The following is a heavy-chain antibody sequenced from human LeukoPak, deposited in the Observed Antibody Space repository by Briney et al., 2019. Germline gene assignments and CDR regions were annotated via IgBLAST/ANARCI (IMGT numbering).Heavy chain of an antibody. CDR3: ARGGGYGGKAFDT. J-gene: IGHJ3*02. V-gene: IGHV3-53*01. D-gene: IGHD4-23*01. Sequence: GGSLRLSCAASGFTVNRNYMSWVRQAPGKGLECVSVMYSGGSTYYADSVKGRFTISRDNSKNTPYFQMNSLRIEDTAVYYRARGGGYGGKAFDTWGRGTVVTVSS. CDR1: GFTVNRNY. CDR2: MYSGGST.